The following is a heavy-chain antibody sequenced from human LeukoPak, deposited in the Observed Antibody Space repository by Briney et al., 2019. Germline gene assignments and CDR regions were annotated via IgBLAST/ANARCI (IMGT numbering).Heavy chain of an antibody. D-gene: IGHD5-24*01. CDR3: ARGGDGYNAGSDY. Sequence: ASVKVSCKASGYTFTNYGISWVRQAPGQGLEWMGWISAYNGNTNYAQNFHGRVTMTTDTSTSTAYMEVRSLRSDDTAVYYCARGGDGYNAGSDYWGQGTLVTVSS. CDR2: ISAYNGNT. V-gene: IGHV1-18*01. J-gene: IGHJ4*02. CDR1: GYTFTNYG.